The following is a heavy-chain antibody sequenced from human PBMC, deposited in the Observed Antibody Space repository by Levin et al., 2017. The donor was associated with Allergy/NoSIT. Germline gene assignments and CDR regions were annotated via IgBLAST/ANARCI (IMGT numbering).Heavy chain of an antibody. D-gene: IGHD2-2*01. J-gene: IGHJ6*02. Sequence: SCAASGFTFSSYSMNWVRQAPGKGLEWVSSISSDSSYIYYADSVKGRFTITRDNAKNSLYLQMNSLRAEDTAVYYCARANGVVAPAAILGMDVWGQGTTVTVSS. CDR2: ISSDSSYI. CDR3: ARANGVVAPAAILGMDV. V-gene: IGHV3-21*01. CDR1: GFTFSSYS.